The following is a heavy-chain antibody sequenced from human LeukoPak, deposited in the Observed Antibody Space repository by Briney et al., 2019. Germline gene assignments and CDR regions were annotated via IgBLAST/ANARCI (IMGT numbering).Heavy chain of an antibody. CDR3: ARAGIAAVGDIDV. J-gene: IGHJ6*03. D-gene: IGHD6-25*01. CDR1: GCSISSRSYF. CDR2: IYYSGST. Sequence: SETLSLTCTASGCSISSRSYFWGWIRQPPGKGLEWIGSIYYSGSTYYNPSLKSRVTISVDTSKNQFSLKLSSVTAADTAVYYCARAGIAAVGDIDVWGKGTTVTVSS. V-gene: IGHV4-39*01.